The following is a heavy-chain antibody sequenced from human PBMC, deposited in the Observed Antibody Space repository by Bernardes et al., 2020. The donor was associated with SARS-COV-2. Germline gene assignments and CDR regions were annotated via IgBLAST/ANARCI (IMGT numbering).Heavy chain of an antibody. Sequence: GSSLRLSCAASGFIVSNKYMTWVRQAPGKGLEWVSVIYSDGTTFYTDSVKGRFTISRDNSKNTLYLQMNSLRVEDAAVYYCARGEAVTILGVPIRGRWYFDLWGRGTQVSVSS. D-gene: IGHD3-3*01. CDR2: IYSDGTT. CDR1: GFIVSNKY. V-gene: IGHV3-66*02. CDR3: ARGEAVTILGVPIRGRWYFDL. J-gene: IGHJ2*01.